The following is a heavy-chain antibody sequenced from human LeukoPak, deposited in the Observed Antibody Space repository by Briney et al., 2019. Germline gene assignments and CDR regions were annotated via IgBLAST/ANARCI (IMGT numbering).Heavy chain of an antibody. D-gene: IGHD4-17*01. CDR1: GGTFSSYA. Sequence: ASVKVSCKASGGTFSSYAISWVRQATGQGLEWMGWISGDNGHTDYAQKVQDRVTMTTDTSTSTAYMELRSLRSDDTAVYYCATSRRFMTTVSFWFDPWGQGTLVIVSS. V-gene: IGHV1-18*01. J-gene: IGHJ5*02. CDR2: ISGDNGHT. CDR3: ATSRRFMTTVSFWFDP.